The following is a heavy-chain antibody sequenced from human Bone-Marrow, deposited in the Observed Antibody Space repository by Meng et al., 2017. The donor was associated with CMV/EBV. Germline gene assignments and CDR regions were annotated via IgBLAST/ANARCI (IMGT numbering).Heavy chain of an antibody. Sequence: KASGYTFTSYGISWVRQAPGQGLEWMGWISAYNGNTNYAQKLQGRVTMTTDTSTSTAYMELRSLRSDDTAVYYCARVLYSSSLPQLDYWGQGTLVTVSS. D-gene: IGHD6-6*01. V-gene: IGHV1-18*01. CDR3: ARVLYSSSLPQLDY. J-gene: IGHJ4*02. CDR1: GYTFTSYG. CDR2: ISAYNGNT.